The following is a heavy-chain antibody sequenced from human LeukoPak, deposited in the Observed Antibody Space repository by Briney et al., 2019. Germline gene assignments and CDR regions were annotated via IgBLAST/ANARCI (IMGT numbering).Heavy chain of an antibody. CDR2: LSGSATTA. CDR1: GFTFSSYA. V-gene: IGHV3-23*01. J-gene: IGHJ4*02. Sequence: GGSLRLSCAASGFTFSSYAMSWVRQAPGKGLEWVSALSGSATTAFYADSVKGRFTISRDNSKNTLFLQMNSLRAEDTAVYYCAKAVYDTSGHYYYYFDYWGQGTLVTVSS. D-gene: IGHD3-22*01. CDR3: AKAVYDTSGHYYYYFDY.